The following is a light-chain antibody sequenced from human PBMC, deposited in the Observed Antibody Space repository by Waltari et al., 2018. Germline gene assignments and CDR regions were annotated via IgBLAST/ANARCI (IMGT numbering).Light chain of an antibody. J-gene: IGKJ5*01. Sequence: EIVMPQSPATLSVSPGESATLSCRASQSVSINLAWYQQKRGQAPRLLIYSASTRATDIPPRFSGSGSGTEVTLSISSLQSEDSAFYYCQQYSDWPRITFGQGTRLEIK. CDR3: QQYSDWPRIT. V-gene: IGKV3-15*01. CDR1: QSVSIN. CDR2: SAS.